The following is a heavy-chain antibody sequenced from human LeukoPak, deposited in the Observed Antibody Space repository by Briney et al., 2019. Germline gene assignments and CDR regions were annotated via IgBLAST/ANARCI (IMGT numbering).Heavy chain of an antibody. J-gene: IGHJ5*02. CDR1: GFTSSSYS. Sequence: GGSLRLSCAASGFTSSSYSMNWVRQAPGKGLEWLSHISSGSSVIYYADSVEGRFTISRDNAKNSLYLQMNSLRVEDTAVYYCARSRDVGPPNWFDPWGQGTLVTVSS. CDR3: ARSRDVGPPNWFDP. D-gene: IGHD5-24*01. V-gene: IGHV3-48*01. CDR2: ISSGSSVI.